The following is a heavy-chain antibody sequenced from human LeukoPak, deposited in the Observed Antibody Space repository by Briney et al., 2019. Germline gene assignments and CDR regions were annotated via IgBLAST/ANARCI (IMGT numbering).Heavy chain of an antibody. V-gene: IGHV4-61*01. J-gene: IGHJ4*02. CDR1: GGSVSSGSYY. CDR3: ARAPELRFLEWLLLDY. CDR2: IYYSGST. Sequence: ASETLSLTCTVSGGSVSSGSYYWSWIRQPPGKGLEWIGYIYYSGSTNYNPSLKSRVTISVDTSKNQFSLKLSSVTAADTAVYYCARAPELRFLEWLLLDYWGQGTLVTVSS. D-gene: IGHD3-3*01.